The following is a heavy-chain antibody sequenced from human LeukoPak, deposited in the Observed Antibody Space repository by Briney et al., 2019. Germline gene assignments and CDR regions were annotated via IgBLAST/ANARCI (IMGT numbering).Heavy chain of an antibody. V-gene: IGHV3-49*04. J-gene: IGHJ6*03. CDR1: GFTFGDYA. Sequence: GGSLRLSCTASGFTFGDYAMSWVRQAPGKGLEWVGFIRSKAYGGTTEYAASVKGRFTISRDDSKSIAYLQMNSLKTEDTAVYYCTRVGLVYYYMDVWGKGTTVTISS. CDR2: IRSKAYGGTT. D-gene: IGHD6-19*01. CDR3: TRVGLVYYYMDV.